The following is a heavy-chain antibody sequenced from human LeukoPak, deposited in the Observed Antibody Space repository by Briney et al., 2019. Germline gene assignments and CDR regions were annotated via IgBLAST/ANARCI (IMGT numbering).Heavy chain of an antibody. Sequence: PSETLSLTCSLSGGSVTSGGFYWGWLRQPPGKGPEWIATIYYTGSTYYNPSPKSRVTISIDTSKNQFSLRMTSVTATDTAVYHCARHSGSGSESRPFDPWGQGTLVTVPS. D-gene: IGHD3-10*01. CDR1: GGSVTSGGFY. CDR2: IYYTGST. V-gene: IGHV4-39*01. J-gene: IGHJ5*02. CDR3: ARHSGSGSESRPFDP.